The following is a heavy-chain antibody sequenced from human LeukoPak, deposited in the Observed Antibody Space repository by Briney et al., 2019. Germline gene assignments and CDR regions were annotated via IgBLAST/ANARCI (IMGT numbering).Heavy chain of an antibody. CDR3: ARGARIVLMVYAKNWFDP. CDR1: GGSLSGYY. CDR2: INHTGST. D-gene: IGHD2-8*01. V-gene: IGHV4-34*01. Sequence: PSETLSLTCAVYGGSLSGYYWSWIRQPPGKGLEWIGEINHTGSTNYHPSLKSRVTISVDTSKNQFSLKLSSVTAADTAVYYCARGARIVLMVYAKNWFDPWGQGTLVTVSS. J-gene: IGHJ5*02.